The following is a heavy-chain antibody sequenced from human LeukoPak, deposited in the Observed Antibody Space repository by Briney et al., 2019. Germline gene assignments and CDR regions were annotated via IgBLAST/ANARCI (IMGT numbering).Heavy chain of an antibody. CDR3: ARAPTITSRRDGYFDY. V-gene: IGHV1-18*01. CDR2: ISPYNGNT. J-gene: IGHJ4*02. Sequence: ASVKVSCKASGYTYTNYGIIWVRQAPGQGLEWMGWISPYNGNTNYAQILQGRVTLTTDTSTSTAYMELRNLISDGTAVYYCARAPTITSRRDGYFDYWGQGTLVTVSS. D-gene: IGHD4-11*01. CDR1: GYTYTNYG.